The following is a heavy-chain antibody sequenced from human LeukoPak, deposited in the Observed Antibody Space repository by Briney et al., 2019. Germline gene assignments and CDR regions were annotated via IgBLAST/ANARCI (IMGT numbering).Heavy chain of an antibody. J-gene: IGHJ4*02. V-gene: IGHV1-2*02. Sequence: ASVKVSCKASGYTFTGYFMHCVRQAPGQGRVWRGWITPDSGGTAYAQKFQGRVTMTRDPSLSTAYMELSRLRSDDTAVYYCARVVDSTSRYYFGYWGQGTLVTVSS. CDR2: ITPDSGGT. D-gene: IGHD6-13*01. CDR3: ARVVDSTSRYYFGY. CDR1: GYTFTGYF.